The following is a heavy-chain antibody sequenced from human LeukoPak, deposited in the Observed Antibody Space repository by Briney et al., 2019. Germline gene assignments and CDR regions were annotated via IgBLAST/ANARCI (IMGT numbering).Heavy chain of an antibody. D-gene: IGHD6-19*01. CDR1: GFPFSSHW. J-gene: IGHJ4*02. CDR2: IKQDGSEK. CDR3: ASGGGWVFDN. Sequence: GGSLRLSCAASGFPFSSHWLSWLRQSPGKGLEWVANIKQDGSEKYYVDSVKGRFTISRDNAKNSQYLQMNSLRAEDTAVYYCASGGGWVFDNWGQGTLVTVSS. V-gene: IGHV3-7*01.